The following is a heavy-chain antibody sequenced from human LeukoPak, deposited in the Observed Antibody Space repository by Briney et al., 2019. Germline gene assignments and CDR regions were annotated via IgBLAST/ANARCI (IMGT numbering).Heavy chain of an antibody. CDR3: TYDSSGYSYYFDY. V-gene: IGHV3-49*04. D-gene: IGHD3-22*01. J-gene: IGHJ4*02. CDR2: IRSKTYGGTT. Sequence: GGSLRLSCATSGFTFGDHAMNWVRQAPGKGLEWVGFIRSKTYGGTTDYAASVKGRFTISRDDSKSIAYQQMDSLKTEDTAVYYCTYDSSGYSYYFDYWGQGTLVTVS. CDR1: GFTFGDHA.